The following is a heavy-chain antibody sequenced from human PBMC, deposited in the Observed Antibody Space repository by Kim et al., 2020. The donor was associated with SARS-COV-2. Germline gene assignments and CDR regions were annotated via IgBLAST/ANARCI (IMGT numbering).Heavy chain of an antibody. Sequence: GGSLRLSCAASGFTFSSYAMHWVRQAPGKGLEWVAVISYDGSNKYYADSVKGRFTISRDNSKNTLYLQMNSLRAEDTAVYYCARATQRVQYFQHWGQGTLVTVSS. D-gene: IGHD1-1*01. CDR2: ISYDGSNK. CDR1: GFTFSSYA. CDR3: ARATQRVQYFQH. J-gene: IGHJ1*01. V-gene: IGHV3-30-3*01.